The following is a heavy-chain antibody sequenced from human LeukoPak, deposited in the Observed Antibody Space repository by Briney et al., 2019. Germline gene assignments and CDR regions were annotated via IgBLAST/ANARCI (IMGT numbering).Heavy chain of an antibody. D-gene: IGHD7-27*01. V-gene: IGHV4-4*07. CDR1: AGSISSNY. J-gene: IGHJ4*02. Sequence: SETLSLTCTVAAGSISSNYSSWIRHPAGKGVEWIRRTYTSGRTNSNPSLKSRVTISVDTGKTQFALKLTSVNGADTAVYYCARVRIWGPIDYWGQGTLVTVSS. CDR3: ARVRIWGPIDY. CDR2: TYTSGRT.